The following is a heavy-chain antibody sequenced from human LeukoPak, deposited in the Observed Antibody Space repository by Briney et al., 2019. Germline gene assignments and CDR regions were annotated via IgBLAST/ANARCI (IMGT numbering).Heavy chain of an antibody. CDR1: GYSISSGYY. CDR3: ARVKAGGYFDY. V-gene: IGHV4-61*02. CDR2: IYTSGST. D-gene: IGHD1-14*01. Sequence: SETLSLTCTVSGYSISSGYYWGWIRQPAGKGLEWIGRIYTSGSTNYNPSLKSRATISVDTSKNQFSLNLSSVTAADTAVYYCARVKAGGYFDYWGQGTLVTVSS. J-gene: IGHJ4*02.